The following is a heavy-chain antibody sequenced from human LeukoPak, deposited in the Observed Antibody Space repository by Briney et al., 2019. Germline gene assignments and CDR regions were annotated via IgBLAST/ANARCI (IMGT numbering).Heavy chain of an antibody. CDR2: ISPGGGPT. Sequence: GGSLRLSCAASGFTFSNYEMNWVRQAPGKGLEWVSGISPGGGPTYYADSVRGRFSISRDDLKDTLYLQMKNLRAEDTAVYYCAKDGAWLRFDDWGQGILVTVSS. CDR3: AKDGAWLRFDD. J-gene: IGHJ4*02. V-gene: IGHV3-23*01. CDR1: GFTFSNYE. D-gene: IGHD5-12*01.